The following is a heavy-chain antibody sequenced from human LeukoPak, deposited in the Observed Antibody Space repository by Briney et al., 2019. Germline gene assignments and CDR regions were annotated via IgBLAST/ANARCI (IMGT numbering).Heavy chain of an antibody. D-gene: IGHD3-3*01. CDR3: ARVEGGYDFWSGYRGPAFDI. V-gene: IGHV4-34*01. CDR1: GGSFSGYY. Sequence: SETLSLTCAVYGGSFSGYYWSWIRQPPGKGLEWIGEINHSGSTNYNPSLKSRVTISVDTSKNQFSLKLSSVTAADTAVYYCARVEGGYDFWSGYRGPAFDIWGQGTMVTVSS. CDR2: INHSGST. J-gene: IGHJ3*02.